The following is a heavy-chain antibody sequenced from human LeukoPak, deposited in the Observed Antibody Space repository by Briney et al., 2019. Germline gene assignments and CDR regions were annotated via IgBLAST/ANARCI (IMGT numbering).Heavy chain of an antibody. J-gene: IGHJ4*02. CDR3: ARDRSNTEWELTDYFDY. CDR2: INPNSGGT. CDR1: GYTFTGYY. D-gene: IGHD1-26*01. Sequence: ASVKVSCKASGYTFTGYYMHWVRQAPGQGLEWMGWINPNSGGTNYAQKFQGRVTMTRDTSISTAYMELSRLRSDDTAVYYCARDRSNTEWELTDYFDYWGQGTLVTVSS. V-gene: IGHV1-2*02.